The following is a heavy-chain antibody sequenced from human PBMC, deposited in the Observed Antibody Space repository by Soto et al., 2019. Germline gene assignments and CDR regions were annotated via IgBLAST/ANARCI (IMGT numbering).Heavy chain of an antibody. CDR3: AREGHNWNYVSWFDP. J-gene: IGHJ5*02. CDR1: GGSVSSGSYY. CDR2: IYYSGST. D-gene: IGHD1-7*01. V-gene: IGHV4-61*01. Sequence: SETLSLTCTVSGGSVSSGSYYWSWIRQPPGKGLEWIGYIYYSGSTNYNPSLKSRVTISVDTSKNQLSLKLSSVTAADTAVYYCAREGHNWNYVSWFDPWGQGTMVTVSS.